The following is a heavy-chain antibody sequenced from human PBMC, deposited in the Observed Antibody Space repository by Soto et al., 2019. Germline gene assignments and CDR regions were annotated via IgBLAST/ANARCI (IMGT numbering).Heavy chain of an antibody. CDR1: GGSVSSGSYY. CDR2: IYYSGST. V-gene: IGHV4-61*01. D-gene: IGHD4-17*01. CDR3: ARSLDYGDYVDV. J-gene: IGHJ6*02. Sequence: PSETLSLTCTVSGGSVSSGSYYWSWIRQPPGKGLEWIGYIYYSGSTNYNPSLKSRVTISVDTSKNQFSLKLSSVTAADTAVYYCARSLDYGDYVDVWGQGTTVTVSS.